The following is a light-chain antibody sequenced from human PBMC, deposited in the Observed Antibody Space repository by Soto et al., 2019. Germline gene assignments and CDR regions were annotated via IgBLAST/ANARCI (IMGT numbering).Light chain of an antibody. Sequence: DIVMTQSPLSLPVTPGEPASISCRSSQSLLHSNGYNYLDWYQQKPGQSPQLLIYLGSNRASGVPDRFSGSGSGTDFTLKISRVEAEDVGVYYCMQALQSPLTFGRGTKVEIK. CDR1: QSLLHSNGYNY. J-gene: IGKJ4*01. CDR2: LGS. V-gene: IGKV2-28*01. CDR3: MQALQSPLT.